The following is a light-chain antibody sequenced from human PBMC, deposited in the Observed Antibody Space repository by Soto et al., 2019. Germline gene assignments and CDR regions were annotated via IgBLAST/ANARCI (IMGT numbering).Light chain of an antibody. CDR3: QQDYNYPRT. V-gene: IGKV3D-15*01. J-gene: IGKJ1*01. Sequence: EIVMTQSPAALSASPGERATVSCRASQSVCSNLAWYQQKPGQAPRLLISVASNRATGIPARFSGSGSGTEFTLTISSLQPEDFATYYCQQDYNYPRTFGQGTKVDI. CDR1: QSVCSN. CDR2: VAS.